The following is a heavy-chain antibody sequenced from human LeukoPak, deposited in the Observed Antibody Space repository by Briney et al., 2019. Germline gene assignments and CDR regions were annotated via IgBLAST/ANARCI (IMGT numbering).Heavy chain of an antibody. J-gene: IGHJ4*02. V-gene: IGHV3-33*01. CDR2: IWYGGSNK. D-gene: IGHD3-22*01. Sequence: QPGRSLRLSCAASGFTFSNYGMHWVRQAPGKGLEWVAVIWYGGSNKYYADSVKGRFIISRDNSKNTLYLQMNSLRAEDTAVYYCARDISGYYYFDYWGQGTLVTVSS. CDR3: ARDISGYYYFDY. CDR1: GFTFSNYG.